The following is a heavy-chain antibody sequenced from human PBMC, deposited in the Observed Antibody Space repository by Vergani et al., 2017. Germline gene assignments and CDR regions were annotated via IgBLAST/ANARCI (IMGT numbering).Heavy chain of an antibody. Sequence: EVQLVESGGGLVKPGGSLRLSCAASGFTFSSYSMNWVCQAPGKGLEWVSSISYSSSYIYYADSVKGRLTISSDNAKNSLYLQMNSLSAEDTAVYYCASTNYYDSSGPQGYWGQGTLVTVSS. J-gene: IGHJ4*02. CDR2: ISYSSSYI. V-gene: IGHV3-21*01. CDR1: GFTFSSYS. D-gene: IGHD3-22*01. CDR3: ASTNYYDSSGPQGY.